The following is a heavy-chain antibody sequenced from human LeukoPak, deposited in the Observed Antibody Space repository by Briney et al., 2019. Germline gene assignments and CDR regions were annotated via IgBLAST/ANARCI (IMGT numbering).Heavy chain of an antibody. CDR3: AKDIDDYGDSEYFDY. J-gene: IGHJ4*02. Sequence: GGSLRLSCAASGFTFSSYSMNWVRQAPGKGLEWVSGISWNSGSIGYADSVKGRFTISRDNAKNSLYLQMNSLRAEDTALYYCAKDIDDYGDSEYFDYWGQGTLVTVSS. V-gene: IGHV3-9*01. CDR1: GFTFSSYS. CDR2: ISWNSGSI. D-gene: IGHD4-17*01.